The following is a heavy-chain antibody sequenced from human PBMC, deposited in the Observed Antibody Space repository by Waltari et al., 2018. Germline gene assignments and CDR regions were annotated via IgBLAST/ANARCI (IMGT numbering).Heavy chain of an antibody. V-gene: IGHV4-38-2*02. CDR3: ARDAWGAYSSGWFGVDY. CDR2: IYHSGST. D-gene: IGHD6-13*01. Sequence: QVQLQESGPGLVKPSETLSLTCAVSGYSFSSGYYWGWIRQPPGKGLEWIGSIYHSGSTYSNPSLRSRVTISVDTSKNQFSLNLSSVTAADTAVYYCARDAWGAYSSGWFGVDYWGQGTLVTVSS. J-gene: IGHJ4*02. CDR1: GYSFSSGYY.